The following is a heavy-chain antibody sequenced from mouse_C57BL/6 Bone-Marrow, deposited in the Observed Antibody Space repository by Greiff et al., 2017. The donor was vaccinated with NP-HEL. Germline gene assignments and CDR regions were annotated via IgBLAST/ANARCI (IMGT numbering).Heavy chain of an antibody. D-gene: IGHD2-2*01. V-gene: IGHV1-18*01. CDR1: GYTFTDYN. Sequence: EVQLHQSGPELVKPGASVKIPCKASGYTFTDYNMDWVKQSHGKSLEWIGDINPNNGGTIYNQKFKGKATLTVDKSSSTAYMELRSLTSEDTAVYYCARLGMVTTAMDYWGQGTSVTVSS. CDR3: ARLGMVTTAMDY. CDR2: INPNNGGT. J-gene: IGHJ4*01.